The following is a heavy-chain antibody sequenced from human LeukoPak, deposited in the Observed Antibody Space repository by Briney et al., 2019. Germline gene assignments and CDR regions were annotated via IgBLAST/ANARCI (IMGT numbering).Heavy chain of an antibody. Sequence: PGGSLRLSCAVSGASVSSSNWWIWVRQPPKKGLEWIGEIHHSGSTNYNPSLKSRVTMSVDTSKNQISLRLSSVTAADTAVYYCARGLYGSDSYWGQGNLVTVSS. CDR3: ARGLYGSDSY. V-gene: IGHV4-4*02. J-gene: IGHJ4*02. CDR1: GASVSSSNW. D-gene: IGHD6-19*01. CDR2: IHHSGST.